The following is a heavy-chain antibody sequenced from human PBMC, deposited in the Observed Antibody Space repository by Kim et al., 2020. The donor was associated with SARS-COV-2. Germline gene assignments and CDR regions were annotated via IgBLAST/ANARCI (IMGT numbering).Heavy chain of an antibody. CDR2: ISGSGGST. J-gene: IGHJ3*02. Sequence: GGSLRLSCAASGFTFSSYAMSWVRQAPGKGLEWVSAISGSGGSTYYADSVKGRFTISRDNSKNTLYLQMNSLRAEDTAVYYCAKDRNKITIFGGGAFDIWGQGTMVTVSS. V-gene: IGHV3-23*01. D-gene: IGHD3-3*01. CDR3: AKDRNKITIFGGGAFDI. CDR1: GFTFSSYA.